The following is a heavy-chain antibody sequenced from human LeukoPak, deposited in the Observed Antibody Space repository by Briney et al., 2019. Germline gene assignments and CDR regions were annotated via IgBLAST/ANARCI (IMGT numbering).Heavy chain of an antibody. CDR2: IDHIGRT. D-gene: IGHD6-19*01. CDR1: GESFRGYY. V-gene: IGHV4-34*01. J-gene: IGHJ4*02. Sequence: SETLSLTCAVYGESFRGYYWTWIRQTPGKGLEWIGEIDHIGRTTYNPSLKSRVTISVDTSKNQFSLKLSSVTASDTAIYYCASTKLGYSSGWHWGQGTLVTVSS. CDR3: ASTKLGYSSGWH.